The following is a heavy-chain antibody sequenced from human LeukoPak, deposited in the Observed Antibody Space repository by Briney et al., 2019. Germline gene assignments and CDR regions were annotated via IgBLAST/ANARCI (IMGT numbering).Heavy chain of an antibody. CDR3: ARDGITIFGVVDS. J-gene: IGHJ4*02. D-gene: IGHD3-3*01. CDR1: GFTFSSYW. CDR2: IKQDGSEK. V-gene: IGHV3-7*01. Sequence: GSLRLSCAASGFTFSSYWMSWVRQAPGKGLEWVANIKQDGSEKYYVDSVKGRFTISRDNAKNSLYLQMNSLRAEDTAVYYCARDGITIFGVVDSWGQGTLVTVSS.